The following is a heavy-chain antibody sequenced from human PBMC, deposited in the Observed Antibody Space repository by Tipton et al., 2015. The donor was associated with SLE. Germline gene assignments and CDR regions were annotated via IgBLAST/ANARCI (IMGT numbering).Heavy chain of an antibody. CDR3: ARGGGSGWYNAFDI. D-gene: IGHD6-19*01. J-gene: IGHJ3*02. V-gene: IGHV4-59*11. CDR1: GGSISSHY. Sequence: TLSLTCAVSGGSISSHYWSWIRQPPGKGLEWIGYIYYSGSTNYNPSLKSRVTISVDKSKNQFSLKLSSVTAADTAVYYCARGGGSGWYNAFDIWGQGTMVTVSS. CDR2: IYYSGST.